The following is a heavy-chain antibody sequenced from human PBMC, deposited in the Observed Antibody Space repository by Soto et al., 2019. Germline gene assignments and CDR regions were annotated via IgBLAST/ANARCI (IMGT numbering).Heavy chain of an antibody. CDR2: INDNGNT. V-gene: IGHV4-59*01. CDR3: AREGLARGASAFGPDV. J-gene: IGHJ6*02. Sequence: QVRLQESGPGLVQPSETLSLTCTVSGGSTSIYYWNWIRQVPGKGLEWIGYINDNGNTNYNPSLMGRATISIDPSTSEFALSLGSMTAGDTAVYYCAREGLARGASAFGPDVWGQGTTVTVSS. D-gene: IGHD3-10*01. CDR1: GGSTSIYY.